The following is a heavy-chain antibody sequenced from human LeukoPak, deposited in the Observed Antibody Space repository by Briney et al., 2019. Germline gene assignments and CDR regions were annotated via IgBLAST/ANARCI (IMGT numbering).Heavy chain of an antibody. J-gene: IGHJ4*02. D-gene: IGHD3-22*01. CDR2: IRFDGRNQ. CDR1: GFTFSRFG. CDR3: AKSFYYDSSGYSDY. Sequence: GGSLRLSCVASGFTFSRFGIHWVRQAPGKGLEWVAYIRFDGRNQYYGDSVKGRFTISRDNSNNTLYLQMNSLRPEDTAVYCCAKSFYYDSSGYSDYWGQGTLVIVSS. V-gene: IGHV3-30*02.